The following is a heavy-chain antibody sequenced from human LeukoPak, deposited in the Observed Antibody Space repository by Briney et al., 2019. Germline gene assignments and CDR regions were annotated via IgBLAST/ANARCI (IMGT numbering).Heavy chain of an antibody. CDR2: IKQDGSEK. Sequence: GGSLRLSCAASGFTFSSYWMSWVRQAPGKGLEGVANIKQDGSEKYYVDSVKGRFTISRDNAKNSLYLQMNSLRAEDTAVYYCARDAEAFRQVGPRFDIWGQGTMVTVSS. J-gene: IGHJ3*02. V-gene: IGHV3-7*01. CDR3: ARDAEAFRQVGPRFDI. CDR1: GFTFSSYW.